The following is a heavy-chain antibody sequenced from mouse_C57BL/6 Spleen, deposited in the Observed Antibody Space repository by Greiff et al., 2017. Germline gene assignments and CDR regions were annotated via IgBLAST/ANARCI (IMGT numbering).Heavy chain of an antibody. Sequence: EVKLVESGGGLVQPGGSLSLSCAASGFTFTDYYMSWVRQPPGKALEWLGFIRNKANGYTTEYSASVKGRFTISRDNSQSILYLQMNALRAEDSATYYGARYYYGSSPWFAYWGQGTLVTVSA. CDR3: ARYYYGSSPWFAY. D-gene: IGHD1-1*01. J-gene: IGHJ3*01. CDR2: IRNKANGYTT. CDR1: GFTFTDYY. V-gene: IGHV7-3*01.